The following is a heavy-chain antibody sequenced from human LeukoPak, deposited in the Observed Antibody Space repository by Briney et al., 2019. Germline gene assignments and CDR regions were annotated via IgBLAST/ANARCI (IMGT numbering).Heavy chain of an antibody. Sequence: ASVKVSCKASGYTFTGYYMHWVRQAPGQGLEWLGRINPNSGGTNDAQNFQGRVTMTRDTSMNTAYMELSRPRGDDTAVYYCARDRSGYSYGEPLDHWGQGTPVIVSS. J-gene: IGHJ4*02. CDR1: GYTFTGYY. CDR3: ARDRSGYSYGEPLDH. V-gene: IGHV1-2*06. D-gene: IGHD5-18*01. CDR2: INPNSGGT.